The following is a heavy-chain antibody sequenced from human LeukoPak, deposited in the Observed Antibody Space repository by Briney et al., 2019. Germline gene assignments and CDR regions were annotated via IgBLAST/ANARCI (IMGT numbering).Heavy chain of an antibody. J-gene: IGHJ6*04. CDR2: IYTSGST. CDR3: AREGTITMIVVVSAFDI. CDR1: GGSISSGSYY. V-gene: IGHV4-61*02. Sequence: SETLSLTCTVSGGSISSGSYYWSCIRQPAGKGLEWIGRIYTSGSTNYNPSLKSRVTISVDTSKNQFSLKLSSVTAADTAVYYCAREGTITMIVVVSAFDIWGKGTTVTVSS. D-gene: IGHD3-22*01.